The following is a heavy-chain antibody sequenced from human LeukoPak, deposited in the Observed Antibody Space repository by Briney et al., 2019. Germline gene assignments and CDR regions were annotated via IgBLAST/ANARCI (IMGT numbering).Heavy chain of an antibody. Sequence: GRSLRLSCAASGFTFSSYAMHWVRQAPGKGLEWVAVISYDGSNKYYANSVKGRFTISRDNSKNTLYLQMNSLRAEDTAVYYCARAKITMVRGVPSPFDYWGQGTLVTVSS. V-gene: IGHV3-30*04. D-gene: IGHD3-10*01. CDR1: GFTFSSYA. CDR2: ISYDGSNK. J-gene: IGHJ4*02. CDR3: ARAKITMVRGVPSPFDY.